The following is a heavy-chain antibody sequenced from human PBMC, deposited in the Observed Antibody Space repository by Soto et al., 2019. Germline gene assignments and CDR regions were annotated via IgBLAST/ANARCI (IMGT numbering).Heavy chain of an antibody. CDR3: ARDYYDSSGYYTGAFDI. V-gene: IGHV3-7*01. D-gene: IGHD3-22*01. Sequence: SGGSLRLSCAASGFTFSSYWMSWVRQAPGKGLEWVANIKQDGSEKYYVDSVKGRFTTSRDNAKNSLYLQMNSLRAEDTAVYYCARDYYDSSGYYTGAFDIWGQGTMVTVSS. J-gene: IGHJ3*02. CDR1: GFTFSSYW. CDR2: IKQDGSEK.